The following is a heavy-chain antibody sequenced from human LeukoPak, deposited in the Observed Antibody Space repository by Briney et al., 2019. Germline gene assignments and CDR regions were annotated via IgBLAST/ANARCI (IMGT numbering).Heavy chain of an antibody. J-gene: IGHJ3*02. V-gene: IGHV1-2*02. CDR2: INPNSGGT. CDR1: GYTFTGYY. D-gene: IGHD3-22*01. Sequence: ASVKVSCKASGYTFTGYYMHWVRQAPGQGLEWMGWINPNSGGTNYAQKFQGRVTMTRDTSISTAYMELSRLRSDDTAVYYCARDLRYYDSSGYYSLRGAFDIWGQGTMVTVSS. CDR3: ARDLRYYDSSGYYSLRGAFDI.